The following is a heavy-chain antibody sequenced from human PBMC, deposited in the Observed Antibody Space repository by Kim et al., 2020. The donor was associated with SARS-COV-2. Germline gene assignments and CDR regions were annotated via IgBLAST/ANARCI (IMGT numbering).Heavy chain of an antibody. CDR3: ASRRYTGTYDYFDY. CDR2: INSDGGTT. V-gene: IGHV3-74*01. CDR1: GFTFSSYW. D-gene: IGHD1-26*01. Sequence: GGSLRLSCAASGFTFSSYWMHWVRQAPGKGLVWVSRINSDGGTTSYADSVKGRFTISRDNAKSTLYLQMNSLRAEDTAVYYCASRRYTGTYDYFDYWGQGPLVTVHS. J-gene: IGHJ4*02.